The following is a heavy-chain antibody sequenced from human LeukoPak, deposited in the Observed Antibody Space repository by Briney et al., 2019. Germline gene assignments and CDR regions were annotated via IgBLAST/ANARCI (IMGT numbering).Heavy chain of an antibody. CDR3: AKEVGATMLGRLHY. D-gene: IGHD1-26*01. J-gene: IGHJ4*02. V-gene: IGHV3-23*01. Sequence: PGGSLRLSCAASGFTFSSYAMSWVRQAPGKGLEWVSGISGSGDRTYYAESVKGRFTISRENSKNTLDVQMNSLRAEDTAVYYCAKEVGATMLGRLHYWGQGALVTVSS. CDR2: ISGSGDRT. CDR1: GFTFSSYA.